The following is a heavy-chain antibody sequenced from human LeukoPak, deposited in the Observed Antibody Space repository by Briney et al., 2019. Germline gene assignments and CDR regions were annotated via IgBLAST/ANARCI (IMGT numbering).Heavy chain of an antibody. V-gene: IGHV5-51*01. CDR1: GYDFASYL. CDR3: ARNDAFDI. CDR2: IYPGDSDT. J-gene: IGHJ3*02. Sequence: GVSLEISCKGSGYDFASYLIGWVRQMPGKGLEWMGIIYPGDSDTTYSPSFQGQVTISADKSISTAYLQWSSLKTSDTAMYYCARNDAFDIWGQGTTVTVSS.